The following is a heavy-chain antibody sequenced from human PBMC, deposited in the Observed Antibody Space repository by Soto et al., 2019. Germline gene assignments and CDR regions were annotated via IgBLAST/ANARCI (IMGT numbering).Heavy chain of an antibody. CDR1: GFTFSSYN. Sequence: EVQLVESGEGLVQPGGSLRLSCAASGFTFSSYNIHWIRHAPGKGLEFVSAISRSGDRTYYADSVKGRFTITRDNSKNTVWLQMGSLRAEDMAVYSCARARCSSGQCYYFDYWGRGALVSVSS. CDR3: ARARCSSGQCYYFDY. J-gene: IGHJ4*02. V-gene: IGHV3-64*02. D-gene: IGHD2-15*01. CDR2: ISRSGDRT.